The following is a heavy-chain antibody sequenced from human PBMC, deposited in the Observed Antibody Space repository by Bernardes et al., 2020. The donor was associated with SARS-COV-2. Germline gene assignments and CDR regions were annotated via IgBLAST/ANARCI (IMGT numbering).Heavy chain of an antibody. CDR1: GYTFTSYG. J-gene: IGHJ6*02. CDR3: ARMSVVGAFWYYYYGMDV. V-gene: IGHV1-18*04. Sequence: ASVKVSCKASGYTFTSYGISWVRQAPGQGLEWMGWISAYNGNTNYAQKLQGRVTMNTDTSTSTAYMELRSLRSDDTAVYYCARMSVVGAFWYYYYGMDVWGQGTTVTVSS. CDR2: ISAYNGNT. D-gene: IGHD1-26*01.